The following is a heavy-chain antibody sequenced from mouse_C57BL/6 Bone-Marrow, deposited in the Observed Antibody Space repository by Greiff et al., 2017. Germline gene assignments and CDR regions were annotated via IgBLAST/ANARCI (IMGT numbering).Heavy chain of an antibody. V-gene: IGHV1-62-2*01. J-gene: IGHJ4*01. CDR1: GYTFTEYT. D-gene: IGHD2-5*01. CDR2: FSPGSGSI. CDR3: ARPNDDISNSHDYYAMDY. Sequence: VQLVESGAELVKPGASVKLSCKASGYTFTEYTIHWVKQRSGQGLEWIGWFSPGSGSIKYNEKFKDKATLTADKSSSTVYMELSRLTSEYSAIYFCARPNDDISNSHDYYAMDYWGQGTSVTVSS.